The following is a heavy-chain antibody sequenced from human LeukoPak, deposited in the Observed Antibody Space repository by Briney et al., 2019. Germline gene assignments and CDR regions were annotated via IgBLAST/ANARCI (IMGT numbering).Heavy chain of an antibody. J-gene: IGHJ4*02. V-gene: IGHV3-21*01. CDR2: ISSSSSYI. CDR3: ARDSSGYRRPFFDY. Sequence: GGSLRLSCAASGFTFSSYSMNWVRQAPGKGLEWVSSISSSSSYIYYADSVKGRFTISSDNAKNSLYLQMNSLRAEDTAVYYCARDSSGYRRPFFDYWGQGTLVTVSS. CDR1: GFTFSSYS. D-gene: IGHD3-22*01.